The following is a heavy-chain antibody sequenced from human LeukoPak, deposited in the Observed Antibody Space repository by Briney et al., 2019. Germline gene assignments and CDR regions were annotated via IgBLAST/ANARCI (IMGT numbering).Heavy chain of an antibody. CDR1: GYTFTSYG. J-gene: IGHJ4*02. CDR2: ISAYNGNT. Sequence: GASVKVSCKASGYTFTSYGISWVRQAPGQGLEWMGWISAYNGNTNYAQKLQGRVTMTTDTSTSTAYMELRSLRSDDTAVYYCARDFITIFGVVINSFDYWGQGTLVTVSS. D-gene: IGHD3-3*01. V-gene: IGHV1-18*01. CDR3: ARDFITIFGVVINSFDY.